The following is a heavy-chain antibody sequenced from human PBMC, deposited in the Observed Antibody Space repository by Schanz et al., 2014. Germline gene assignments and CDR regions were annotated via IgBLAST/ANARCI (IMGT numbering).Heavy chain of an antibody. CDR3: ARGGPAYYFDD. J-gene: IGHJ4*02. CDR2: VSRSTPDI. Sequence: EVQLLESGGGLVQPGGSLRLSCTASGFTFSSYSMNWVRQAPGKGLEWVSYVSRSTPDIYYADSVKGRFTISRDNAKNSLYLEMNSLRAEDTAVYYCARGGPAYYFDDWGQGTLVTVSS. CDR1: GFTFSSYS. V-gene: IGHV3-48*01.